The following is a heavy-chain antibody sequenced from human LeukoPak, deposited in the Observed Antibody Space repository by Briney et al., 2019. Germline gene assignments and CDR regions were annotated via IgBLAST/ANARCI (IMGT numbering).Heavy chain of an antibody. CDR1: GGSIDSYY. Sequence: KPSETLSPTCTVSGGSIDSYYWSWIRQPPGKGLEWIGYIYYTGSTEYHPPLKSRVTISLDTSKNQFSLKLTSVTAADTAVYYCARVYQSAEYYFDYWGQGNLVSVSS. V-gene: IGHV4-59*01. CDR3: ARVYQSAEYYFDY. J-gene: IGHJ4*02. CDR2: IYYTGST. D-gene: IGHD2-2*01.